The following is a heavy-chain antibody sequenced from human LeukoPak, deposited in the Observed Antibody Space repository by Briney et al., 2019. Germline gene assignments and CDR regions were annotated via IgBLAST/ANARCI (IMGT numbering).Heavy chain of an antibody. CDR1: GFALSSYA. CDR3: AKDAKGRAPKTNWFDP. CDR2: TSSSDAGT. D-gene: IGHD4/OR15-4a*01. Sequence: SGGSLRLSCAASGFALSSYAMSWVRQAPGKGLEWVSATSSSDAGTYHAESVRGRFTISRDNSKNTLYLQMNSLRAEDTAVYYCAKDAKGRAPKTNWFDPWGQGTLVTVSS. J-gene: IGHJ5*02. V-gene: IGHV3-23*01.